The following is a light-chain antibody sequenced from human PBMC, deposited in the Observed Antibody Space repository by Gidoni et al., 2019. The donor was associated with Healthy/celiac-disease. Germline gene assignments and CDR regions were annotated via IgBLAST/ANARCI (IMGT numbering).Light chain of an antibody. CDR1: SGHSSYA. Sequence: QLVLTHSPSASASLGASVKLTCTLRSGHSSYAIAWHQQQPEKGPRYLMKLNSDGSHSKGDGIPDRFSGSSSGAERYLTISSLQSEDEADYYCQTWCTGIRVFGGGTKLTVL. V-gene: IGLV4-69*01. J-gene: IGLJ3*02. CDR3: QTWCTGIRV. CDR2: LNSDGSH.